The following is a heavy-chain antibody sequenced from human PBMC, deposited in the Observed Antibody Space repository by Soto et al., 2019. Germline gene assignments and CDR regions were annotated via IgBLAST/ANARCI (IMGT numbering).Heavy chain of an antibody. J-gene: IGHJ4*02. CDR2: IKHKADCEKT. CDR1: GFTFNDAW. CDR3: TTDLYSSSAWANDY. V-gene: IGHV3-15*07. Sequence: GGSLRHSCTASGFTFNDAWMNWVRQGPGKGLEWVARIKHKADCEKTDYAAPVKGRFNISRDDSKNTVSLQMDSLRTGDTAVYYCTTDLYSSSAWANDYWGQGTLVNVSS. D-gene: IGHD6-19*01.